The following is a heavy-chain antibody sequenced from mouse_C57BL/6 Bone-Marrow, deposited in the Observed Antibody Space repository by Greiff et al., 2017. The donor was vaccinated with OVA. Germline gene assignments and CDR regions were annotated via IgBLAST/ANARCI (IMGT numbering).Heavy chain of an antibody. CDR1: GYTFTDYY. CDR3: ARNSNYFPWFAY. CDR2: LFPGSGST. Sequence: VQRVESGPELVKPGASVKISCKASGYTFTDYYINWVKQRPGQGLEWIGWLFPGSGSTYYNEKFKGKATLTVDKSSSTAYMLLSSLTSEDSAVYFCARNSNYFPWFAYWGQGTLVTVSA. D-gene: IGHD2-5*01. J-gene: IGHJ3*01. V-gene: IGHV1-75*01.